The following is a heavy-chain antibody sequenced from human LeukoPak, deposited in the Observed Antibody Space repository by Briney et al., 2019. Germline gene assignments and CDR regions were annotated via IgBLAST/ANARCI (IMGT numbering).Heavy chain of an antibody. CDR3: ARDSCGGNSCYRESQFDS. J-gene: IGHJ4*02. CDR2: IYSSGST. V-gene: IGHV4-4*07. Sequence: SETLSLTCIVSGGSISNYFWSWIRQPAGEGLEWIGRIYSSGSTSYSPSLRSRVTMSVDTSKNQFSLKLSYVTAADTAVYYCARDSCGGNSCYRESQFDSWGQGTLVTVSS. D-gene: IGHD2-15*01. CDR1: GGSISNYF.